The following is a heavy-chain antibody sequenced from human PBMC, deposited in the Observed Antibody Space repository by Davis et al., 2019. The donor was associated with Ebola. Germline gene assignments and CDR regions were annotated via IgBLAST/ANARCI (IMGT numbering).Heavy chain of an antibody. CDR1: AFSVSRGALY. CDR2: IFDTQNT. J-gene: IGHJ1*01. V-gene: IGHV4-31*03. D-gene: IGHD3-22*01. CDR3: ARTAGYFFHSCGCTTWYFKH. Sequence: MPSETLSLTCTVSAFSVSRGALYWSWIRHDPGRGLELTSHIFDTQNTFYNPSLKSRVTMSVDMAKNQFTLKVNSVTAADTAVYYCARTAGYFFHSCGCTTWYFKHWGRGTQVTVYS.